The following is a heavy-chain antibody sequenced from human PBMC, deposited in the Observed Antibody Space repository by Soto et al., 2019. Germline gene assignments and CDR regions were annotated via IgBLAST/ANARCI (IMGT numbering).Heavy chain of an antibody. V-gene: IGHV3-30*18. CDR2: ISYDGSNK. CDR3: AKDHRVRGDVCMDV. Sequence: QVQLVESGGGVVQPGRSLRLSCAASGFTFSSYGMHWVRQAPGKGLEWVAVISYDGSNKYYADSVKGRFTISRDNSKNTLYLQMNSLRAEDTAVYYCAKDHRVRGDVCMDVWGQGTTVTVSS. J-gene: IGHJ6*02. CDR1: GFTFSSYG. D-gene: IGHD3-10*01.